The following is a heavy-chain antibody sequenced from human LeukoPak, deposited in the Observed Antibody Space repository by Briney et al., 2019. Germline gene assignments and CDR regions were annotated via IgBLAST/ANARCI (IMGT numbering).Heavy chain of an antibody. CDR1: GGSISSSSYY. J-gene: IGHJ4*02. V-gene: IGHV4-39*01. CDR3: ARNLKYCSSTCCYHGSFDY. CDR2: IYYSGST. D-gene: IGHD2-2*01. Sequence: SETLSLTCTVSGGSISSSSYYWGWIRQPPGKGLEWIGSIYYSGSTYYNPSLKSRVTISVDTSKNQFSLKLSSVTAADTAVYYCARNLKYCSSTCCYHGSFDYWGQGTLVTVSS.